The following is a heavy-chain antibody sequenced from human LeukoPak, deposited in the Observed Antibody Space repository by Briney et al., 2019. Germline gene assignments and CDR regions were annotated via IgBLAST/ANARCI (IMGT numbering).Heavy chain of an antibody. D-gene: IGHD3-3*01. CDR3: ARAPYYDLSFDY. J-gene: IGHJ4*02. CDR1: GFTFSSYS. CDR2: ISSNSSTI. V-gene: IGHV3-48*01. Sequence: GGSLRLSCAASGFTFSSYSMNWVRQAPRKGLEWVSYISSNSSTIYYADSVKGRFTISRDNAKNSLYLQMNSLRAEDTAVYYCARAPYYDLSFDYWGQGTLVTVSS.